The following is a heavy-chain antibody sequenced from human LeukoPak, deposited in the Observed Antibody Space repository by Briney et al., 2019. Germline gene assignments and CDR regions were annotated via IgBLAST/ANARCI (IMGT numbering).Heavy chain of an antibody. CDR2: IYHSGST. V-gene: IGHV4-4*02. D-gene: IGHD7-27*01. Sequence: NPSETLSLICTLSADSISRKQWLSWVRQTPGKGLEWIGEIYHSGSTNYNPSLKSRVTLLIDKSKNQFSLKLSSVTAAVTAVYYCAGDPSVVRITGASVSWGQGTMVIVSS. J-gene: IGHJ3*01. CDR1: ADSISRKQW. CDR3: AGDPSVVRITGASVS.